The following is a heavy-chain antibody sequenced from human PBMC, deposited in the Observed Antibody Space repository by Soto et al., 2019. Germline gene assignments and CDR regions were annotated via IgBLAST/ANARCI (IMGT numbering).Heavy chain of an antibody. V-gene: IGHV3-33*01. CDR3: ARERRPAELLDY. D-gene: IGHD2-2*01. Sequence: GGSLRLSCAAPGFTFSSYGMHWVRQAPGKGLEWVAVIWYDGSNKYYADSVKGRFTISRDNSKNTLYLQMNSLRAEDTAVYYCARERRPAELLDYWGQGTLVTVSS. J-gene: IGHJ4*02. CDR2: IWYDGSNK. CDR1: GFTFSSYG.